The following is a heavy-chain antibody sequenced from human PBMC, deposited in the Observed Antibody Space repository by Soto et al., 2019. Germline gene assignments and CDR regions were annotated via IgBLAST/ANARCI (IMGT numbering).Heavy chain of an antibody. D-gene: IGHD3-3*01. CDR1: GGTFSSYA. CDR2: IIPIFGTA. J-gene: IGHJ4*02. CDR3: ARGALDSFFGVVDPGPFDY. V-gene: IGHV1-69*01. Sequence: QVQLVQSGAEVKKPGSSVKVSCKASGGTFSSYAISWVRQAPGQGLECMGGIIPIFGTANFAQKCQGRDTITADECPSTAYMELSSLRSEDTAVYYCARGALDSFFGVVDPGPFDYWGQGTLVTVSS.